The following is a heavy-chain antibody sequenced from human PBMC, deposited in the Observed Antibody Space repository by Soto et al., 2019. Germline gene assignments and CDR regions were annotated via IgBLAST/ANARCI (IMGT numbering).Heavy chain of an antibody. CDR2: INHSGST. V-gene: IGHV4-34*01. D-gene: IGHD2-2*01. CDR1: GGSFSGYY. J-gene: IGHJ6*02. Sequence: SLTCAVYGGSFSGYYWSWIRQPPGKGLEWIGEINHSGSTNYNPSLKSRVTISVDASKNQFSLKLSSVTAADTAVYYCARGEYQLLQYYYYGMDVWGQGTTVTVTS. CDR3: ARGEYQLLQYYYYGMDV.